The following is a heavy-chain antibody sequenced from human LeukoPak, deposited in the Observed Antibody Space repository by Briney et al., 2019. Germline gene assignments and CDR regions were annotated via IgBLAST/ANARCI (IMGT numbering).Heavy chain of an antibody. CDR3: ASTPHYYGSGSFVD. CDR2: IYYSGST. V-gene: IGHV4-61*01. Sequence: KSSETLSLTCTVSGVSVSSGSYYWSWIRQPPGKGLEWIGYIYYSGSTNYNPSLKSRVTISVDTSKNQFSLKLSSVTAADTAVYYCASTPHYYGSGSFVDWGQGTLVTVSS. J-gene: IGHJ4*02. CDR1: GVSVSSGSYY. D-gene: IGHD3-10*01.